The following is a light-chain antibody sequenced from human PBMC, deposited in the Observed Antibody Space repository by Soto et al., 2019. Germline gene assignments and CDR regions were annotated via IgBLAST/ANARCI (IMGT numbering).Light chain of an antibody. CDR2: GAS. CDR3: QQYDNLPLT. V-gene: IGKV3-20*01. CDR1: QSLTSTS. J-gene: IGKJ4*01. Sequence: EIVLTQSPGTLSLSQGERATLSCRASQSLTSTSLAWYQQKPGQAPRLLMYGASSRATSTPDRISGSGSGTDFTFTINILQPEDIATYYCQQYDNLPLTFGGGTKVDIK.